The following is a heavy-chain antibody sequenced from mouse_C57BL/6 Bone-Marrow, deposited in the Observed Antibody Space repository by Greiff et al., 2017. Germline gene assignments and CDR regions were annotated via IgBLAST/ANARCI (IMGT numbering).Heavy chain of an antibody. CDR2: IYPGGGYT. CDR3: ARWAFTWYFDV. J-gene: IGHJ1*03. Sequence: QVQLKQSGAELVRPGTSVKMSCKASGYTFTNYWIGWAKQRPGHGLEWIGDIYPGGGYTNYNEKFKGKATLTADKSSSTAYMQLSSLTSEDSAIYYWARWAFTWYFDVWGTGTTVTVSS. CDR1: GYTFTNYW. V-gene: IGHV1-63*01.